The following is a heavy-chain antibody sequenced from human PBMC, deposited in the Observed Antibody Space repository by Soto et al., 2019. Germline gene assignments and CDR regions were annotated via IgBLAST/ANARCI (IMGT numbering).Heavy chain of an antibody. Sequence: EVRLVESGGGLVKPGGSLRLSCVASGLDFSTYSMSWVRQAPGKGLEWVSSIDHTGTYIYYSDSVKGRFTLSRDNANKSLFLQMNALRVEDTAVYYCANGGVYYWGQGTLVTVSS. CDR3: ANGGVYY. V-gene: IGHV3-21*01. CDR1: GLDFSTYS. J-gene: IGHJ4*02. D-gene: IGHD3-16*01. CDR2: IDHTGTYI.